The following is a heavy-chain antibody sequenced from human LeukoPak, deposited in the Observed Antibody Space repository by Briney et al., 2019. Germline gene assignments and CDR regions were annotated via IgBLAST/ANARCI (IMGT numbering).Heavy chain of an antibody. J-gene: IGHJ4*02. V-gene: IGHV3-53*01. CDR1: GFTVSDNF. CDR3: AREAKQQLLDY. CDR2: IYSGGST. D-gene: IGHD6-13*01. Sequence: GGSLRLSCAASGFTVSDNFMSWVRQAPGKGLEWVSVIYSGGSTYYADSVKGRFTISRDNSKNTLYLQMNSLRAEDMAVYYCAREAKQQLLDYWGQGTLVTVSS.